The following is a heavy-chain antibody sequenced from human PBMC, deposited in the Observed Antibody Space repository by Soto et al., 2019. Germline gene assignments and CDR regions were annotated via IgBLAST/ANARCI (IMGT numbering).Heavy chain of an antibody. D-gene: IGHD2-15*01. CDR2: IYYSGST. Sequence: QVQLQESGPGLVKPSETLSLTCTVSGGSISTYYWSWIRQPPGKGLEWIGYIYYSGSTNYNPSLKSRVTISVATSKNLFSLKLSSVTAADTAVYYCAREGSYKNYYYYGMDVWGQGTTVTVSS. CDR1: GGSISTYY. J-gene: IGHJ6*02. V-gene: IGHV4-59*01. CDR3: AREGSYKNYYYYGMDV.